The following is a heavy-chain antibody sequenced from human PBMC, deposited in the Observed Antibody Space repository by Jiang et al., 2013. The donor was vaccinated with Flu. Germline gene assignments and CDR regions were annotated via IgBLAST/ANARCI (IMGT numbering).Heavy chain of an antibody. V-gene: IGHV5-10-1*01. Sequence: PGESLRISCKASGYSFPNYWINWVRQMPGKGLEWMGRIDPGNSDTTYSPSFQGHVTMSVDESATTAYLQWGSLKASDTAMYYCARQVGDTPADYWGQGTLVTVSS. CDR1: GYSFPNYW. J-gene: IGHJ4*02. CDR3: ARQVGDTPADY. D-gene: IGHD1-26*01. CDR2: IDPGNSDT.